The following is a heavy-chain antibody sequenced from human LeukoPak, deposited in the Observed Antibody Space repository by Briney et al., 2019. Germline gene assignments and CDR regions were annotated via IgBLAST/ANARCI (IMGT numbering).Heavy chain of an antibody. D-gene: IGHD6-13*01. Sequence: SETLSLTCTVSGGSISSYYWSWIRQPPGKGLEWIGYIYYSGSTNYNPSLKSRVTISVDTSKNQFSLKLSFVTAADTAVYYCARAKAAAGTSWFDPWGQGTLVTVSS. CDR3: ARAKAAAGTSWFDP. J-gene: IGHJ5*02. V-gene: IGHV4-59*01. CDR2: IYYSGST. CDR1: GGSISSYY.